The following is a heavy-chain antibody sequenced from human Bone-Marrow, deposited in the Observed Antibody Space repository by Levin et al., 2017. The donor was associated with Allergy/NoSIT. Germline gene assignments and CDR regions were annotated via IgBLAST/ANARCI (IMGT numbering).Heavy chain of an antibody. CDR1: GNTFTRYY. CDR3: ARELGVIGSAERAFDV. D-gene: IGHD1-26*01. Sequence: ASVKVSCKASGNTFTRYYMHWVRQAPGQGLEWMGVINAGDGRTSNAQKFQGRVTITRDTSTSTVYMDLSSLRSEDTAVYFCARELGVIGSAERAFDVWGQGTMVTVSS. CDR2: INAGDGRT. J-gene: IGHJ3*01. V-gene: IGHV1-46*01.